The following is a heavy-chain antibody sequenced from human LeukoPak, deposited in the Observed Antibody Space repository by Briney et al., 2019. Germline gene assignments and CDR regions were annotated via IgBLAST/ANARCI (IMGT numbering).Heavy chain of an antibody. V-gene: IGHV4-34*01. D-gene: IGHD1-26*01. CDR2: INHSGST. J-gene: IGHJ4*02. CDR3: ARGRWEVGATEGLDY. CDR1: GGSFGGYY. Sequence: PSETLSLTCAVYGGSFGGYYWSWIRQPPGKGLEWIGEINHSGSTNYNPSLKSRVTITVDTSKNQFSLKLSSVTAADTAVYYCARGRWEVGATEGLDYWGQGTLVTVSS.